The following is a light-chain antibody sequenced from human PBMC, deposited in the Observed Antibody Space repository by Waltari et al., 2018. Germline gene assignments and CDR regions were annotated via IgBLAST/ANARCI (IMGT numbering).Light chain of an antibody. J-gene: IGLJ2*01. V-gene: IGLV2-14*03. CDR1: SSDIGAYNH. CDR3: SSYTRSNTVI. Sequence: QSALAQPVSVSGSPGQAATMSCTGTSSDIGAYNHVSWYQQQPGRAPKLIIYDDTERPSGVPDRFSGSKSGTTASLTIFRLQAEDEAEYFCSSYTRSNTVIFGGGTRLTVL. CDR2: DDT.